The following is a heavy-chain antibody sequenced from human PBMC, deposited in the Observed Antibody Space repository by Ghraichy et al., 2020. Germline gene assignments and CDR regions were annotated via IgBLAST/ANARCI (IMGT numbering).Heavy chain of an antibody. V-gene: IGHV1-8*01. CDR1: GYTFTSYD. CDR3: ATEGSSSWPPIDY. Sequence: ASVKVSCKASGYTFTSYDINWVRQATGQGLEWMGWMNPNSGNTGYAQKFQGRVTMTRNTSISTAYMELSSLRSEDTAVYYCATEGSSSWPPIDYWGQGTLVTVSS. CDR2: MNPNSGNT. D-gene: IGHD6-13*01. J-gene: IGHJ4*02.